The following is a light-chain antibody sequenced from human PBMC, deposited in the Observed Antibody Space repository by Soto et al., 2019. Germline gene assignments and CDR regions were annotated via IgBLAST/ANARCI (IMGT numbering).Light chain of an antibody. CDR3: QQRGNRPWT. Sequence: EIVLTQSPATLSLSPGERATLSCRASQSVSTYLAWYQQKPGQAPRLLIYDASNKATGIPARFSGSGSGTDFTLTISSLEPEDFAIYYCQQRGNRPWTFGQGTQVEIK. CDR1: QSVSTY. CDR2: DAS. V-gene: IGKV3-11*01. J-gene: IGKJ1*01.